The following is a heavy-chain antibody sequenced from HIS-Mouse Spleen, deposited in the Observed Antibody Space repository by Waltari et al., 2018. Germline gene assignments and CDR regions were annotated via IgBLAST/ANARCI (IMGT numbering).Heavy chain of an antibody. CDR2: INPNSGGT. J-gene: IGHJ3*02. V-gene: IGHV1-2*02. CDR3: ARLELDAFDI. Sequence: QVQLVQSGAEVKKPGASVKFSCRASGYTFTVSYIPWVRQAPGQGLEWMGWINPNSGGTNYAQKFQGRVTMTRDTSISTAYMELSRLRSDDTAVYYCARLELDAFDIWGQGTMVTVSS. CDR1: GYTFTVSY. D-gene: IGHD1-7*01.